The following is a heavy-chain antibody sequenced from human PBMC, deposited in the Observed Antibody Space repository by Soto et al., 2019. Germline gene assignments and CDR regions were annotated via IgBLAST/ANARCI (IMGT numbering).Heavy chain of an antibody. Sequence: QVTLKESGPVLVRPTETLTLTCTVSGFSLSDVKMGVSWVRQPPGKAPEWLAQIFSNDEKYYSTSLKSRLTIANDTSKSQVVITMTNMDTVDTGTYYCARAPKYCAYYYCYAMDVWGQGTTVTVSS. CDR1: GFSLSDVKMG. J-gene: IGHJ6*02. V-gene: IGHV2-26*01. CDR2: IFSNDEK. D-gene: IGHD2-21*01. CDR3: ARAPKYCAYYYCYAMDV.